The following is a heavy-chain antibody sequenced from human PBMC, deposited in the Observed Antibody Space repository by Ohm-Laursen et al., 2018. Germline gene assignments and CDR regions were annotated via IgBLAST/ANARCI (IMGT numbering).Heavy chain of an antibody. J-gene: IGHJ3*02. V-gene: IGHV4-34*01. D-gene: IGHD3-10*01. CDR2: TNHSGST. CDR3: ARARLITMVRGVKAFDI. Sequence: GTLSLTCAVYGGSFSGYYWSWIRQPPGKGLEWIGETNHSGSTNYNPSLKSRVTISVDTSKNQFSLKLRSVTAADTAVYYCARARLITMVRGVKAFDIWGQGTMVTVSS. CDR1: GGSFSGYY.